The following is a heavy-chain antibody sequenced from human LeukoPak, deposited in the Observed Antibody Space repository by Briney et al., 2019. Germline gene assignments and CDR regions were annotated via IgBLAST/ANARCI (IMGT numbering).Heavy chain of an antibody. J-gene: IGHJ4*02. CDR3: ARPRSPYYFDY. CDR2: MNPNSGNT. Sequence: ASVKVSCKASGYTFTSYDINWVRQATGQGLEWMGWMNPNSGNTGYAQKFQDRVTMTRNTSISTAYMELSSLRSEDTAVYYCARPRSPYYFDYWGQGTLVTVSS. D-gene: IGHD1-26*01. V-gene: IGHV1-8*01. CDR1: GYTFTSYD.